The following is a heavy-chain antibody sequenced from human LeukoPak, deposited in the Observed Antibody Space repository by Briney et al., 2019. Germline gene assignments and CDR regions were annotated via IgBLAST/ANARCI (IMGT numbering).Heavy chain of an antibody. CDR3: AKVDGYGSGSHDAFDI. D-gene: IGHD3-10*01. Sequence: GGSLRLSCAASGFTFSSYGMHWVRQAPGKGLEWVAVISYDGSNKYYADSVKGRFTISRDNSKNTLYLQMNSLRAEDTAVYYCAKVDGYGSGSHDAFDIWGQGTLVTVSS. CDR1: GFTFSSYG. J-gene: IGHJ3*02. CDR2: ISYDGSNK. V-gene: IGHV3-30*18.